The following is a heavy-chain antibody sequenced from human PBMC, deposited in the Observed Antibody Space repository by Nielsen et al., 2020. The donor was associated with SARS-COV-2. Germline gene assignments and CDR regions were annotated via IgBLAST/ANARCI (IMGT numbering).Heavy chain of an antibody. V-gene: IGHV3-11*03. D-gene: IGHD2-15*01. Sequence: GGSLRLSCAASGFIFNRAWMSWVRLAPGKGLEWISYISASGSYTNYADSLRGRFTISRDNAKNSLYLQMNSLRAEDTAMYYCAKSGNCNGGICYSTEYFQDWGQGTLVTVSS. J-gene: IGHJ1*01. CDR2: ISASGSYT. CDR1: GFIFNRAW. CDR3: AKSGNCNGGICYSTEYFQD.